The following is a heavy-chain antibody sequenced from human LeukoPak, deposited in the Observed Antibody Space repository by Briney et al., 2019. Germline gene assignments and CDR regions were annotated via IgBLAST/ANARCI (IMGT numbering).Heavy chain of an antibody. Sequence: ASVKVSCKASGGTFSSYAISWVRQAPGQGLEWMGRIIPILGIANYAQKFQGRVTITADKSMSTAYMELNRLTSDDTAVYYCATYSNSTLQYYYGLDVWGQGTTVTVSS. CDR2: IIPILGIA. V-gene: IGHV1-69*04. CDR3: ATYSNSTLQYYYGLDV. J-gene: IGHJ6*02. CDR1: GGTFSSYA. D-gene: IGHD6-6*01.